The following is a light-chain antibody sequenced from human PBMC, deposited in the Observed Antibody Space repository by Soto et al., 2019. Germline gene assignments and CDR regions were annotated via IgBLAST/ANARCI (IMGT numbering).Light chain of an antibody. Sequence: QSVLTQPASVSGSPGQSITISCTGTSSDVGAYNYVSWYQQHPGKAPKLMIYEVSNRPSGVSNRFSGSKSGNTASLTIPGLQAEDEADYYCSSYTSSNTWVFGGGTKVTVL. V-gene: IGLV2-14*01. CDR3: SSYTSSNTWV. J-gene: IGLJ3*02. CDR1: SSDVGAYNY. CDR2: EVS.